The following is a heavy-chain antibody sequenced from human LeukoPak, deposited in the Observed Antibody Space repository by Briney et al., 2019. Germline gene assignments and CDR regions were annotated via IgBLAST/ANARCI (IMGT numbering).Heavy chain of an antibody. CDR1: RFTFSSYW. J-gene: IGHJ4*02. V-gene: IGHV3-7*01. Sequence: GGSLRLSCAASRFTFSSYWMSWVRQAPGKGLEWVANIKQDGSEKYYVDSVKGRFTISRDNAKNSLYLQMNSLRAEDTAVYYCARPVEERYCSSTSCSPTYYFDYWGQGTLVTVSS. D-gene: IGHD2-2*01. CDR2: IKQDGSEK. CDR3: ARPVEERYCSSTSCSPTYYFDY.